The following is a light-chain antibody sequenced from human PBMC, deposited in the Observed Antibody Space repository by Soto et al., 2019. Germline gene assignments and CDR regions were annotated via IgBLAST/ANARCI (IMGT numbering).Light chain of an antibody. V-gene: IGKV1-5*01. CDR3: QQYDILST. J-gene: IGKJ1*01. CDR1: QRISGW. Sequence: DIQMTQSPSTLSASVGDRVTITCRASQRISGWLAWYQQRPGKAPKLLIHDVSFLESGVPSRFSGSGSGTEFTLTITSLQPDDFATYYCQQYDILSTFGQGTKVEVK. CDR2: DVS.